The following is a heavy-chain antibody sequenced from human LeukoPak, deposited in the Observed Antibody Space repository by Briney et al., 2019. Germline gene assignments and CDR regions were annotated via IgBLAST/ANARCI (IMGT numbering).Heavy chain of an antibody. CDR3: ARAIGYCSSTSCSYYYYYYMDV. Sequence: SQTLSLTCTVSGGSISSGSYYWSWIRQPAGKGLEWIGRIYTSGSTNYNPSLKSRVTMSVDTSKNQFSLKLSSVTAADTPVYYCARAIGYCSSTSCSYYYYYYMDVWGKGTTVTVSS. V-gene: IGHV4-61*02. CDR1: GGSISSGSYY. CDR2: IYTSGST. D-gene: IGHD2-2*01. J-gene: IGHJ6*03.